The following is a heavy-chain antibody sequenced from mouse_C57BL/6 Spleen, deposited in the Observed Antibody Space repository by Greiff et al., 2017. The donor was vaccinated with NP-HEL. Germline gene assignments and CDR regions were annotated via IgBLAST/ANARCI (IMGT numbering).Heavy chain of an antibody. Sequence: QVQLQQPGAELVRPGSSVKLSCTASGYTFTSYWMHWVQQRPIQGLEWIGNIGPSDSETHYNQKLKDKATLTVDKASSTAYMQLSSLTSEDSAFYYCARGDLLWSPFAYWGQGTLVTVSA. J-gene: IGHJ3*01. CDR1: GYTFTSYW. V-gene: IGHV1-52*01. CDR2: IGPSDSET. D-gene: IGHD2-1*01. CDR3: ARGDLLWSPFAY.